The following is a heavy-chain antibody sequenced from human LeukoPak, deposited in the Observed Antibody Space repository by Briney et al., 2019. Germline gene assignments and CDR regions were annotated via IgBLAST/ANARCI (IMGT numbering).Heavy chain of an antibody. D-gene: IGHD2-2*01. CDR2: IYHSGST. J-gene: IGHJ5*02. Sequence: ASETLSLTCAVSGGSISSGGYSWSWIRQPPGKGLEWIGYIYHSGSTYYNPSLKSRVTISVDRSKNQFSLKLSSMTAADTAVYYCARSIVVVPAAMRYWFDPWGQGTLVTVSS. CDR3: ARSIVVVPAAMRYWFDP. CDR1: GGSISSGGYS. V-gene: IGHV4-30-2*01.